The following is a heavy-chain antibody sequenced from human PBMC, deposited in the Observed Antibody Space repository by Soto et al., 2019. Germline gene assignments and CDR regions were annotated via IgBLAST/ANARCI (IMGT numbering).Heavy chain of an antibody. CDR3: ARGNHRWLQLWYFDL. D-gene: IGHD5-12*01. V-gene: IGHV1-69*12. J-gene: IGHJ2*01. CDR2: IIPIFGTT. Sequence: QVQLVQSGAEVKKPGSSVKVSCKASGGTFSNYPISWVRQAPGQGLEWMGGIIPIFGTTNYAQKFQGRVTITADESTSTAYMELSSQRSEDTAVFYCARGNHRWLQLWYFDLWGRGTLVTVSS. CDR1: GGTFSNYP.